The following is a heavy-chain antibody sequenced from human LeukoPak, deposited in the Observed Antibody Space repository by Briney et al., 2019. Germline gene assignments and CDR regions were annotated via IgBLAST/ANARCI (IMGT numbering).Heavy chain of an antibody. CDR1: GGSFSGYY. J-gene: IGHJ3*01. CDR2: IYYTGTT. D-gene: IGHD3-16*01. CDR3: ARRWVYDKRAFDA. Sequence: SETLSLTCAVYGGSFSGYYWSWIRQPPGKGLEWIGYIYYTGTTDSNPSLKSRVTISLDTSKNQFSLSLSSVTAADTAVYYCARRWVYDKRAFDAWGQGTMVTVSS. V-gene: IGHV4-59*08.